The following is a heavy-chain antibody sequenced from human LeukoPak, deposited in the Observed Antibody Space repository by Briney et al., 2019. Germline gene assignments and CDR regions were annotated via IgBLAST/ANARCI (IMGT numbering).Heavy chain of an antibody. CDR1: GFTFSNHG. D-gene: IGHD1-7*01. CDR3: ARDRDWNSGFDY. V-gene: IGHV3-21*01. J-gene: IGHJ4*02. CDR2: ISTSSSYI. Sequence: GGSLRLSCAASGFTFSNHGMKWVRQAPGKGLEWVSSISTSSSYIYYGDSVKGRFTISRDNARNSLFLQMNSLRADDTAVYYCARDRDWNSGFDYWGQGTLVTVSS.